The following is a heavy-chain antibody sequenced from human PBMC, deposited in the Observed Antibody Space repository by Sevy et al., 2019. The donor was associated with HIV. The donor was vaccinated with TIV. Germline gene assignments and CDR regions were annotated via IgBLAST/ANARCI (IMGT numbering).Heavy chain of an antibody. J-gene: IGHJ6*02. CDR3: AKDFTGYNGMDV. CDR1: GISFTTSG. CDR2: ISYHGRDK. D-gene: IGHD3-9*01. Sequence: GGSLRLCCIVSGISFTTSGMHWVRQAPGKGLEWVAVISYHGRDKFYAESVKGRSTISRDNSKNMLYLQMNSLRAEDTGVYYCAKDFTGYNGMDVWGQGTMVTVSS. V-gene: IGHV3-30*18.